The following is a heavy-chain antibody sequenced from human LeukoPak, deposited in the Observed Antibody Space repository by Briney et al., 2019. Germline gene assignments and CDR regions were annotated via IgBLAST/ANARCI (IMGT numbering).Heavy chain of an antibody. CDR3: ARHLRGVIPHFDY. D-gene: IGHD3-10*01. J-gene: IGHJ4*02. CDR2: MYYSGST. CDR1: GGSISSYY. V-gene: IGHV4-59*08. Sequence: SSETLPLTCTVSGGSISSYYWSWIRQPPGKGLEWIGYMYYSGSTKYNPSLKSRVTISVDTSKNQFSLRLSSVTAADTAVYYCARHLRGVIPHFDYWGQGNLVTVSS.